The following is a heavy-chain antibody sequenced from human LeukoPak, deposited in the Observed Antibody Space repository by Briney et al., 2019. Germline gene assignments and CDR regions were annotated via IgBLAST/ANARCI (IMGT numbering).Heavy chain of an antibody. Sequence: SQTLSLTCAISGDSVSSNSAARNWIRQSPSRGLEWLGRTYYRSKWYNDYAVSVKSRITINPDTSKNQFSLQLNSVTPADTAVYYCAREKEWISSWFDPWGQGTLVTVSS. D-gene: IGHD3-3*01. CDR3: AREKEWISSWFDP. CDR2: TYYRSKWYN. J-gene: IGHJ5*02. V-gene: IGHV6-1*01. CDR1: GDSVSSNSAA.